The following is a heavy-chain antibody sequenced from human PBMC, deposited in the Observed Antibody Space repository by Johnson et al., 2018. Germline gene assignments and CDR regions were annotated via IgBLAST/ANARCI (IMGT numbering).Heavy chain of an antibody. D-gene: IGHD2-2*01. V-gene: IGHV3-13*01. CDR1: GFTFRSHD. J-gene: IGHJ6*02. Sequence: EVQLLESGGGVVQPGRSRRLSCAASGFTFRSHDIQWVRQVAGKGLEWVSTIGTGGDTYYSDSVKGRFTISRDNAKNSLYLQMNSPRDEDTAVYYCARDRGPSEAYQLLTLDYYYGMDVWGQGTTVTVSS. CDR3: ARDRGPSEAYQLLTLDYYYGMDV. CDR2: IGTGGDT.